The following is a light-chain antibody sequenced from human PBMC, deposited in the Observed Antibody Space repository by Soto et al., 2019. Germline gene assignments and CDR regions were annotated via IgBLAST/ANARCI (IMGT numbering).Light chain of an antibody. V-gene: IGKV1-39*01. CDR3: QQSYSTPYT. J-gene: IGKJ2*01. CDR2: AAS. Sequence: DIQMTQSPSSLSASVGDRVTITCRASQSISSFLNWYQQKPGKAPKFLIYAASSLQSGVPSRFSGRGSGTDFTLTISSLQPEDFATYYCQQSYSTPYTFGQGTKLEI. CDR1: QSISSF.